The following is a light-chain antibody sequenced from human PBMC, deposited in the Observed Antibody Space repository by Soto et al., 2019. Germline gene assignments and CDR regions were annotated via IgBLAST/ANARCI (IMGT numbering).Light chain of an antibody. CDR2: AAS. Sequence: DLQMTQSPSSLSASLVDLFTITCLARQDISNYLAWYQQKPGKVPKLLIYAASTLQSGVPSRFSGSGSGTDFTLTISSLQPEDAATYYCQVYNSAPPLTFGGGTKVDIK. CDR3: QVYNSAPPLT. V-gene: IGKV1-27*01. J-gene: IGKJ4*01. CDR1: QDISNY.